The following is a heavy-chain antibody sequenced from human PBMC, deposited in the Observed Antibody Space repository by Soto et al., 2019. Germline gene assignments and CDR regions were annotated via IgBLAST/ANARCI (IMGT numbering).Heavy chain of an antibody. CDR2: ISSGSGVI. J-gene: IGHJ4*02. V-gene: IGHV3-48*04. CDR3: ARSVLQMTTVGGTFDY. D-gene: IGHD4-4*01. CDR1: GFTFNVYN. Sequence: GGSLRLSCTASGFTFNVYNMNWVRQVPGKGLEWVSYISSGSGVIYYADSVKGRFTISRDNAKNSLYLQMNNLRAEDTALYYCARSVLQMTTVGGTFDYWGQGTLVTVSS.